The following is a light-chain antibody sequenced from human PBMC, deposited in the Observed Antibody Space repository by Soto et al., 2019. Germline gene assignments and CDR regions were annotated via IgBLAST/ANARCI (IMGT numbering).Light chain of an antibody. V-gene: IGLV2-14*03. CDR2: EVT. J-gene: IGLJ1*01. CDR3: TSWTTNNIPFV. CDR1: SSDVGGYNY. Sequence: QSAPTQPASVSGSPGQSISLSCTGSSSDVGGYNYVSWYQQHPGEAPKLLIYEVTHRPSGVSDRFSGSKSGSTASLTISGLQTDDEADYYCTSWTTNNIPFVFGTGTKLTVL.